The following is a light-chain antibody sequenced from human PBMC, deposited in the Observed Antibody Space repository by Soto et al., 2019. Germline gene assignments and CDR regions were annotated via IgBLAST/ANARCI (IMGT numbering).Light chain of an antibody. V-gene: IGKV1-5*01. J-gene: IGKJ5*01. CDR2: DAS. CDR3: QQYQTYST. Sequence: EIQRTESPSTLSASVVVRVTSTCRASQSISSLLAWYQQKPGKAPKVLIYDASSLGSGVPSRFSGSGSGTEFTLTISSLQPDDFATYFCQQYQTYSTFGQGTRREIK. CDR1: QSISSL.